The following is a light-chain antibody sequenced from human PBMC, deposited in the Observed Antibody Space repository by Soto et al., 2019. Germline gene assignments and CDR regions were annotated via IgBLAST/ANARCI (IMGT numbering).Light chain of an antibody. CDR1: QSVRSNY. CDR2: GAS. V-gene: IGKV3-20*01. J-gene: IGKJ2*01. Sequence: EIVLTQSPGTLSLSPGEKATLSCRASQSVRSNYLAWYQQRPGQAPRLLISGASSRATGIPERFSGSGSGTDFTLTISRLEPEDFAVYYCQQYGGSPPLYTFGQGNKLEIK. CDR3: QQYGGSPPLYT.